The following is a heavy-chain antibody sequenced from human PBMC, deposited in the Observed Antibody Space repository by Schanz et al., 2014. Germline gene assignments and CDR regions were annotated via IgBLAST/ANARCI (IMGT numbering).Heavy chain of an antibody. V-gene: IGHV4-59*01. D-gene: IGHD3-10*01. CDR1: GGSISSFY. CDR2: ISYGGLS. Sequence: QVQLQESGPGLVKPSETLSLTCTVSGGSISSFYWSWIRQPPGKGLEYIGLISYGGLSDYNPSLKSRVTISLDTSKNQFSLNLNSVTAADTAVYYCAREWSSFDYWGQGALVSVSS. J-gene: IGHJ4*02. CDR3: AREWSSFDY.